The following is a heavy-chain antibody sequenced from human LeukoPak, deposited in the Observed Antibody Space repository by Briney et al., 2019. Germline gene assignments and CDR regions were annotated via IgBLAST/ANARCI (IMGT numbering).Heavy chain of an antibody. Sequence: GGSLRLSCAASGFTFNTYSMNWARQAPGKGLERVSSIDSSSGYMFYADSVKGRFTISRDNAKNSLYLQMNSLRAEDTAVYYCAELGITMIGGVWGKGTTVTISS. CDR3: AELGITMIGGV. J-gene: IGHJ6*04. CDR2: IDSSSGYM. D-gene: IGHD3-10*02. CDR1: GFTFNTYS. V-gene: IGHV3-21*01.